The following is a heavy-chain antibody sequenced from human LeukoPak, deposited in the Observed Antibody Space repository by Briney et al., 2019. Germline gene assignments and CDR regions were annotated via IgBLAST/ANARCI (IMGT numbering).Heavy chain of an antibody. CDR2: IYPGDSDT. CDR3: ARSDYSNYDGPLENWFDP. CDR1: GYSFTSYW. D-gene: IGHD4-11*01. Sequence: GESLKISCKGSGYSFTSYWIGWVRQMPGKGPEWMGIIYPGDSDTRYSPSFQGQVTISADKSISTAYLQWSSLKASDTAMYYCARSDYSNYDGPLENWFDPWGQGTLVTVSS. V-gene: IGHV5-51*01. J-gene: IGHJ5*02.